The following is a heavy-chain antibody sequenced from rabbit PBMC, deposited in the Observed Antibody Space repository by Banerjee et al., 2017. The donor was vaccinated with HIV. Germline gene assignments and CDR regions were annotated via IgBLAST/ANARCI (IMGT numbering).Heavy chain of an antibody. CDR3: VRETETYAGWAGYGYYFDL. CDR2: IDTLFDAS. Sequence: QEQLVESGGGLVQPGGSLTLSCKASGFDVRSHGVSWVRQAPGMGLEWIGYIDTLFDASYYATWVNGRFTISSNTNENTVSLQMTSLTAADTATYFCVRETETYAGWAGYGYYFDLWGQGTLVTVS. CDR1: GFDVRSHG. V-gene: IGHV1S47*01. D-gene: IGHD6-1*01. J-gene: IGHJ4*01.